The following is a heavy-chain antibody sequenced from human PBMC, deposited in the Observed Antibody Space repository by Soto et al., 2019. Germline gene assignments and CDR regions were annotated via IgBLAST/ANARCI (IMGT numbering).Heavy chain of an antibody. CDR3: ARNAGGATSLYYFDY. CDR2: IIPIFGTA. J-gene: IGHJ4*02. V-gene: IGHV1-69*01. D-gene: IGHD5-12*01. CDR1: GDTFSNHA. Sequence: QVQLVQSGAEVKKPGSSVKVSCKASGDTFSNHAINWVRQAPGQGLEWVGGIIPIFGTANYAQKFQGRVTITADESTSTAYMELSSLRSEDTAVYFCARNAGGATSLYYFDYWGRGTLVTVSS.